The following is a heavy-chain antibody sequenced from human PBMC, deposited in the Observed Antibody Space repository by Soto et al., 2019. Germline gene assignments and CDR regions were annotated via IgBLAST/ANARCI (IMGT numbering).Heavy chain of an antibody. CDR3: ARCSGWYGQCYFDC. J-gene: IGHJ4*02. CDR2: IYSDGRT. CDR1: GFIVSASY. Sequence: DVQLVETGGGLIQPGGSLRLSCAATGFIVSASYMSWVRQAPGKGLEWVSVIYSDGRTYYADSVKGRFTISRDNSKNTLYLQMNSLSDEDTAVDYCARCSGWYGQCYFDCWGQGTQVTVYS. D-gene: IGHD6-13*01. V-gene: IGHV3-53*02.